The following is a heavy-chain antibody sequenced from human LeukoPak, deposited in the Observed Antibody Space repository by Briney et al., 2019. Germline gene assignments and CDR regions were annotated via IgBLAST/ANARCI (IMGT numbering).Heavy chain of an antibody. J-gene: IGHJ4*02. CDR2: IYSGDNT. Sequence: GGSLRLSCAASGFTVSNNYMSWVRQAPGKGLEWVSVIYSGDNTYYVESVKGRFTISRDNSKNTLFLQMNRLRAEDTAVYYCARNSGSYDFDYWGQGTLVTVSS. V-gene: IGHV3-66*02. CDR1: GFTVSNNY. D-gene: IGHD1-26*01. CDR3: ARNSGSYDFDY.